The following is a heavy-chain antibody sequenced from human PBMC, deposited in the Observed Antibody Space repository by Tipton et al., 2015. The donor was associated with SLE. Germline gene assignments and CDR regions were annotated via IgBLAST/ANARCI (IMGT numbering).Heavy chain of an antibody. Sequence: TLSLTCSVSGGSIRSSSYFWGWIRQPPGKGLEWIGNIHYTGSTYYNPSLKSRVTISLDTSKNQFSLKVSSVTAADTAVYYCARESTRDGDYVKYYYGMDVWGQGTTVTVSS. V-gene: IGHV4-39*07. D-gene: IGHD4-17*01. CDR1: GGSIRSSSYF. J-gene: IGHJ6*02. CDR2: IHYTGST. CDR3: ARESTRDGDYVKYYYGMDV.